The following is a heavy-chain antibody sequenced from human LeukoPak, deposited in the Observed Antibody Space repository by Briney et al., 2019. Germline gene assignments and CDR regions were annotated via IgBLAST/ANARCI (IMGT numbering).Heavy chain of an antibody. CDR2: IIPIFGTA. J-gene: IGHJ5*02. V-gene: IGHV1-69*01. CDR1: GGTFSSYA. D-gene: IGHD3-10*01. CDR3: ARGPSYYYGSGSYYNIWFDP. Sequence: SVKVSCKASGGTFSSYAISWVRQAPGQGLEWMGGIIPIFGTANYAQKFQGRVAITADESTSTAYMELSSLRSEDTAVYYCARGPSYYYGSGSYYNIWFDPWGQGTLVTVSS.